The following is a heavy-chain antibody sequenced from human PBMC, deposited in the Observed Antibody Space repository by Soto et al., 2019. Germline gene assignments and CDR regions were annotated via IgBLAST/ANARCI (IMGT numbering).Heavy chain of an antibody. J-gene: IGHJ4*02. CDR3: AARRATLRETPLGPEY. D-gene: IGHD3-10*01. CDR1: CFAFSSFA. V-gene: IGHV3-23*01. Sequence: GGSLRLSCAASCFAFSSFAMSWVRQAPGKGLEWVSGLSGSGGRTYYADSVKGRFTISRDNSKNTLYLQVNSLRAEDTAFYYCAARRATLRETPLGPEYWGQGTLVTVSS. CDR2: LSGSGGRT.